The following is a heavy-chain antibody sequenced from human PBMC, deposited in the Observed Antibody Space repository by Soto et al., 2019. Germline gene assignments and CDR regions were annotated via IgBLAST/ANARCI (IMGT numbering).Heavy chain of an antibody. Sequence: GGSLRLSCAASGFTFSSYAMHWVRQAPGKGLEWVAVISYDGSNKYYADSVKGRFTISRDNSKNTLYLQMDSLRAEDTAVYYCARTIAAAGTTARYYYGMDVWGQGTTVTVSS. J-gene: IGHJ6*02. D-gene: IGHD6-13*01. CDR3: ARTIAAAGTTARYYYGMDV. CDR2: ISYDGSNK. V-gene: IGHV3-30-3*01. CDR1: GFTFSSYA.